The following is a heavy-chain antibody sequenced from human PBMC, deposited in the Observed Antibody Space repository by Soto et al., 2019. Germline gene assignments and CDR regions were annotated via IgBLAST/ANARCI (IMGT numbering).Heavy chain of an antibody. V-gene: IGHV4-30-2*01. J-gene: IGHJ6*02. CDR1: GGSISSGGYS. CDR2: IYHSGST. D-gene: IGHD3-10*01. Sequence: PSETLSLTCAVSGGSISSGGYSWSWIRQPPGKGLEWIGYIYHSGSTYYNPSLKSRVTISVDRSKNQYYLKLSSVNAEDTTVYYCASDQDYYGSGSYWGNYYYYYGMDVWGQGTTVT. CDR3: ASDQDYYGSGSYWGNYYYYYGMDV.